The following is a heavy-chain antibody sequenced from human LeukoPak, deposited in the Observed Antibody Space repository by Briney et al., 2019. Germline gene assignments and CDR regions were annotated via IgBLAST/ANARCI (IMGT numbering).Heavy chain of an antibody. CDR3: ARAPPSSGYAYHFDI. V-gene: IGHV3-23*01. Sequence: SGGSLRLSCAPSGFTFSSYAMSWVREAPGKGLEWVSAISGSGGSTYYADSVKGRFTISRDNAKNTMYLQMNSLRAEDTAVYYCARAPPSSGYAYHFDIWGQGTMVTVSS. D-gene: IGHD5-18*01. J-gene: IGHJ3*02. CDR2: ISGSGGST. CDR1: GFTFSSYA.